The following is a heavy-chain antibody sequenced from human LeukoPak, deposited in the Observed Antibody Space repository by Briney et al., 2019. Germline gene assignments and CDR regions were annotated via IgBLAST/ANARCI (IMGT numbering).Heavy chain of an antibody. Sequence: SVKVSCKASGGTFSSYAISWVRQAPGQGLEWMGGIIPIFGTANYAQKFQGRVTITADESTSTAYMELSSLISEDTAVYYWARYFGSGGLDYWGQGTLVTVSS. D-gene: IGHD3-10*01. V-gene: IGHV1-69*13. CDR2: IIPIFGTA. J-gene: IGHJ4*02. CDR1: GGTFSSYA. CDR3: ARYFGSGGLDY.